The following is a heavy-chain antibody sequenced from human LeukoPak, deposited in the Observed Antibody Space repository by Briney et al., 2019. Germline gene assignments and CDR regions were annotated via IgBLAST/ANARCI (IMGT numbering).Heavy chain of an antibody. D-gene: IGHD3-22*01. V-gene: IGHV4-39*07. CDR1: GGSISSSDYY. CDR3: AREERITMIVVVITWFDP. CDR2: IYYSGTT. J-gene: IGHJ5*02. Sequence: SETLSLTCTVSGGSISSSDYYWGWIRQPPGKGLEWIASIYYSGTTHYNPSHQSRVTMSVDTSKNQFSLKLSSVTAADTAVYYCAREERITMIVVVITWFDPWGQGTLVTVSS.